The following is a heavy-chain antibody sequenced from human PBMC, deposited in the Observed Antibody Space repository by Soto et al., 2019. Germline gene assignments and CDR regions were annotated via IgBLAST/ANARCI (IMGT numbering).Heavy chain of an antibody. Sequence: EVQLVESGEGLVQPGGSLRLSCAASGLTVSTNPMSWVRQAPGKGLEWVSVIYTGGGTHYADSVKGRFTISRDNSKNTVNLQMYSLRPEDTAVYYCARDGSGHWGQGTLVSVSS. J-gene: IGHJ4*02. CDR3: ARDGSGH. CDR1: GLTVSTNP. CDR2: IYTGGGT. V-gene: IGHV3-66*01.